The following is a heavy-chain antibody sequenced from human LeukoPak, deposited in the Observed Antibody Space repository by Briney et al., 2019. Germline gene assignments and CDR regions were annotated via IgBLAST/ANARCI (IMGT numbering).Heavy chain of an antibody. V-gene: IGHV1-18*01. Sequence: ASVKVSCKASGYTFTSYGISWVRQAPGQGLEWMGWISAYNGNTNYAQKLQGRVTMTTDTSTSTAYMELRSLRSDDTAVYYCARDPYYYDSSKRRPQYFQHWGQGTLVTVSS. D-gene: IGHD3-22*01. CDR3: ARDPYYYDSSKRRPQYFQH. J-gene: IGHJ1*01. CDR1: GYTFTSYG. CDR2: ISAYNGNT.